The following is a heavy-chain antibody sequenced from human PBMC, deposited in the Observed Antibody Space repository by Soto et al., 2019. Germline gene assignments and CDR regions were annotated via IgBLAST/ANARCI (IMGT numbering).Heavy chain of an antibody. CDR2: ISGVDNST. J-gene: IGHJ6*02. Sequence: GGSLRLSCAASGFTFSNYAMSWVRQAPGKGLEWVSAISGVDNSTYYADSVKGRFTISRDNSKNTLYLQMSSLRADDTAVYYCAPMGVWGQGTTVTVSS. V-gene: IGHV3-23*01. CDR1: GFTFSNYA. CDR3: APMGV.